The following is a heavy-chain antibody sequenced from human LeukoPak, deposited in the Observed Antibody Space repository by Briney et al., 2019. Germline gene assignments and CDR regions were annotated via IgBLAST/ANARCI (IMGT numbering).Heavy chain of an antibody. CDR1: RFTVSNNY. CDR3: ARGQFYYGSGTFYPMDS. D-gene: IGHD3-10*01. CDR2: IYSGGST. J-gene: IGHJ4*02. V-gene: IGHV3-66*01. Sequence: GGSLRLSCAASRFTVSNNYIAWVRQAPGKGLEWVSVIYSGGSTYYADSVKGRLSLSRDNSKNTLYLQMNSLTDEDTAVYHCARGQFYYGSGTFYPMDSWGQGTLVAVSS.